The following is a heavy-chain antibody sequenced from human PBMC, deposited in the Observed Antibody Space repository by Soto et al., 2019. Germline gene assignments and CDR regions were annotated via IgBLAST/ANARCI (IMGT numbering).Heavy chain of an antibody. CDR2: IAYDGSKK. CDR1: GFTFSSFA. D-gene: IGHD7-27*01. Sequence: GGSLRLSCAASGFTFSSFAMHWVRQAPGKGLEWLTVIAYDGSKKYYADTMKGQFTVTRDNSKNTLYLQINSLRAEDTAVYYCARAAYTNWAFYYGMDVWGQGTTVTVSS. V-gene: IGHV3-30*04. CDR3: ARAAYTNWAFYYGMDV. J-gene: IGHJ6*02.